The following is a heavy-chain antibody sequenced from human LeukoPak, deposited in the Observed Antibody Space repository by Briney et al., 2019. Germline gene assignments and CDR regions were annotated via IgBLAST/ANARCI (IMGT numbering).Heavy chain of an antibody. CDR1: GGSFSGYY. CDR2: INHSGST. D-gene: IGHD3-10*01. CDR3: ARRRYGSGYYCYYGMDV. V-gene: IGHV4-34*01. J-gene: IGHJ6*04. Sequence: SETLSLTCAVYGGSFSGYYWSWIRQPPGKGLEWIGEINHSGSTNYNPSLKSRVTISVDTSKNQFSLKLSSVTAADTAVYYCARRRYGSGYYCYYGMDVWGKGTTVTVSS.